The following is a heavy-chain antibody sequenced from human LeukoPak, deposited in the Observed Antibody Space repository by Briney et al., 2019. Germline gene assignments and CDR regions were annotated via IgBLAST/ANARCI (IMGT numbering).Heavy chain of an antibody. CDR1: GGSISSGDYY. D-gene: IGHD3-9*01. J-gene: IGHJ5*02. Sequence: PSETLSLTCTVSGGSISSGDYYWIWIRQPPGKGLEWIGYIYYSGSTYYNPSLKSRVTISVDTSKNQFSLKLSSVTAADTAVYYCAREAPYYDILTGYYSNWFDPWGQGTLVTVSS. CDR3: AREAPYYDILTGYYSNWFDP. CDR2: IYYSGST. V-gene: IGHV4-30-4*01.